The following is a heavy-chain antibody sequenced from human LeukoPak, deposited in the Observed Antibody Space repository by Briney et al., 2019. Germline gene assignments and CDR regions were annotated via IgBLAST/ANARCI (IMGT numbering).Heavy chain of an antibody. Sequence: ASVKVSHNASGYTFTSYGITWVRQAPGQGLEWTGWISAYNGNTDYAQKLQGRVTMTTDTSTSTAYMELRSLRSDDTAVYYCARDRDYVWGSYRHTPDYWGQGTLVTVSS. D-gene: IGHD3-16*02. CDR3: ARDRDYVWGSYRHTPDY. V-gene: IGHV1-18*01. CDR1: GYTFTSYG. J-gene: IGHJ4*02. CDR2: ISAYNGNT.